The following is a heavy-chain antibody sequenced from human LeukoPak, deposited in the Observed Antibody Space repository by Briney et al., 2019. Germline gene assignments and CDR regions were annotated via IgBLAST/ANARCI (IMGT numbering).Heavy chain of an antibody. CDR2: IWYDGSNK. Sequence: GGSLRLSCAASGFTFSSYGMHWVRQAPGKGLEWVAVIWYDGSNKYYADSVKGRFTISRDNSKNTLYLQMNSLRAEDTAVYYCAKGLGYSSSHGPYYFDYWGQGTLVTVSS. D-gene: IGHD6-13*01. CDR3: AKGLGYSSSHGPYYFDY. V-gene: IGHV3-33*06. CDR1: GFTFSSYG. J-gene: IGHJ4*02.